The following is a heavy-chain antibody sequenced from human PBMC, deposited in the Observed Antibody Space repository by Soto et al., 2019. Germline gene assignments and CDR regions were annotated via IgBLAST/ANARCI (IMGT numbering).Heavy chain of an antibody. D-gene: IGHD2-2*01. V-gene: IGHV1-18*01. CDR3: ARAPPYCSSTSCSPKYYFDY. CDR2: ISAYNGNT. J-gene: IGHJ4*02. Sequence: QVQLVQSGAEVKKPGASVKVSCKASGYTFTSYGISWVRQAPGQGLEWMGWISAYNGNTNYAQKLQGRVTMTTDTSTSTAYRELRSLRSDDTAVYYCARAPPYCSSTSCSPKYYFDYWGQGTLVTVSS. CDR1: GYTFTSYG.